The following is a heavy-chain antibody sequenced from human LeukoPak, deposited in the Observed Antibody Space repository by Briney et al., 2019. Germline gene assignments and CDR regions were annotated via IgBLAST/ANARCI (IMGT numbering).Heavy chain of an antibody. CDR2: ISYDGSNK. D-gene: IGHD3-3*01. Sequence: GGFLRLSCAASGFTFSSYAMHWVRQAPGKGLEWVAVISYDGSNKYYADSVKGRFTISRDNSKNTLYLQMNSLRAEDTAVYYCARDAGSLTIFGVVTYLDYWGQGTLVTVSS. CDR1: GFTFSSYA. V-gene: IGHV3-30-3*01. J-gene: IGHJ4*02. CDR3: ARDAGSLTIFGVVTYLDY.